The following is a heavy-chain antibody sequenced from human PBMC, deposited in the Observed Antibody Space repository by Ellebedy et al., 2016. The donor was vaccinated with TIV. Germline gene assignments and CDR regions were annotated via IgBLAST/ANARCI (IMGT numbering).Heavy chain of an antibody. CDR2: IYYSGST. V-gene: IGHV4-59*12. D-gene: IGHD3-9*01. CDR1: GGSISTYY. J-gene: IGHJ4*02. CDR3: ARGGDWLFDY. Sequence: SETLSLXXTVSGGSISTYYWSWIRQSPGKGLEWIGHIYYSGSTSYNPSLQSRVIISLDKSKNQFSLKLNSLTAADTAVYLCARGGDWLFDYWGQGTLVTVPS.